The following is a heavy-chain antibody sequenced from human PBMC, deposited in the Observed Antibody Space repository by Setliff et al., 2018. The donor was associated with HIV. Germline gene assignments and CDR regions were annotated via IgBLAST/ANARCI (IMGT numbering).Heavy chain of an antibody. CDR2: IYGGGST. Sequence: PSETLSLTCNVSDDSFSTNYWHWIRQPPGKGLEWIGYIYGGGSTGYNPSLTSRVTMSADTPNNRFALKLSSVTAADTAVYYCARRAVQDGSVTSSNWFESWGQGTLVTVSS. CDR1: DDSFSTNY. D-gene: IGHD2-2*01. J-gene: IGHJ5*01. CDR3: ARRAVQDGSVTSSNWFES. V-gene: IGHV4-4*09.